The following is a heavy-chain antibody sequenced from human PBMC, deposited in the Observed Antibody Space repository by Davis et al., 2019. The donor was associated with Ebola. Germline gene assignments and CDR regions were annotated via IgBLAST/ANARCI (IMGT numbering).Heavy chain of an antibody. CDR3: ARDNGYYYDSSGYYWDYYYYGMDV. V-gene: IGHV4-61*01. D-gene: IGHD3-22*01. Sequence: PSETLSLTCTVSGGSISSSSYYWSWIRQPPGKGLEWIGYIYYSGSTNYNPSLKSRVTISVDTSKNQFSLKLSSVTAADTAVYYCARDNGYYYDSSGYYWDYYYYGMDVWGQGTTVTVSS. CDR1: GGSISSSSYY. J-gene: IGHJ6*02. CDR2: IYYSGST.